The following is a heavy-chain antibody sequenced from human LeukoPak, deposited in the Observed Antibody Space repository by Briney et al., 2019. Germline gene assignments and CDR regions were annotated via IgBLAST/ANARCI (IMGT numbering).Heavy chain of an antibody. D-gene: IGHD3-10*01. Sequence: TGGSLRLSCAASGFTFSNYAMGWVRQAPGKGLEWVSCIGDTGGTTFYAESVKGRFTISRDNSKNTLSLQMNSLRAEDTAVYYCAKGHGAGSYYNHPDYWGQGTLVTVSS. V-gene: IGHV3-23*01. CDR2: IGDTGGTT. CDR1: GFTFSNYA. CDR3: AKGHGAGSYYNHPDY. J-gene: IGHJ4*02.